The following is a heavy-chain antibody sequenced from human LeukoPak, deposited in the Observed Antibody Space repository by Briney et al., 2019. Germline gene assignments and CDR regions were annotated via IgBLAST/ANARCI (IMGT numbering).Heavy chain of an antibody. CDR3: ARADVFGVVSSDYYYYYMDV. D-gene: IGHD3-3*01. J-gene: IGHJ6*03. Sequence: SETLSLTCTVSDYSISSGYYWGWIRRPPGKGLEWIGSIYHSGSTYYNPSLKSRVTMSVDTSKNQFSLKLSYVTAADTAVYYCARADVFGVVSSDYYYYYMDVWGKGTTVTVSS. CDR2: IYHSGST. CDR1: DYSISSGYY. V-gene: IGHV4-38-2*02.